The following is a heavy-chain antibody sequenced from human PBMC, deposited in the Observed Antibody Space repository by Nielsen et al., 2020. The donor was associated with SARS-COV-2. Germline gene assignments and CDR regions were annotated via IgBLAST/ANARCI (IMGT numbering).Heavy chain of an antibody. V-gene: IGHV3-30*18. Sequence: GESLKISCAASGFTFSSYGMHWVRQAPGKGLEWVAVISYEGSNKYYADSVKGRFTISRDNSKNTLYLQMNSLRAEDTAVYYCAKDRGDYGGNFHDYWGQGTLVTVSS. J-gene: IGHJ4*02. D-gene: IGHD4-23*01. CDR1: GFTFSSYG. CDR2: ISYEGSNK. CDR3: AKDRGDYGGNFHDY.